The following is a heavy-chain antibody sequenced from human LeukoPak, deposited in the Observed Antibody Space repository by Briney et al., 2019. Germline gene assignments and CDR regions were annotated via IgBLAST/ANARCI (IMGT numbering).Heavy chain of an antibody. V-gene: IGHV1-69*05. J-gene: IGHJ5*02. CDR1: GGTFSSYA. CDR3: ARRSSGARFDP. D-gene: IGHD2-15*01. Sequence: PSVTVSFTASGGTFSSYAISWVRQAPGQGLEWMGGIIPIFGTANYAQKFQGRVTITTDESTSTAYMELSSLRSEDTAVYYCARRSSGARFDPWGQGTLVTVSS. CDR2: IIPIFGTA.